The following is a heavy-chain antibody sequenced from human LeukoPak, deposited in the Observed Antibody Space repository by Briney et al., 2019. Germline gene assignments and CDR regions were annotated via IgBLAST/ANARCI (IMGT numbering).Heavy chain of an antibody. CDR3: ATRVGLTRYWYFDL. J-gene: IGHJ2*01. V-gene: IGHV3-23*01. Sequence: GGSLRLSCAASGFTFSNYSMNWVRQAPGKGLEWVSSISASGGSTSYADSVKGRFTFSRDNSKNTLYLQMNSLRVEDTAVYYCATRVGLTRYWYFDLWGRGTLVTVSS. CDR1: GFTFSNYS. CDR2: ISASGGST.